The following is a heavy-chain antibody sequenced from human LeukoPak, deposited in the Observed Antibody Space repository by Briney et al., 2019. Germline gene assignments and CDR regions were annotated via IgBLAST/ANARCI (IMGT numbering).Heavy chain of an antibody. CDR2: IYTSGST. D-gene: IGHD6-13*01. CDR1: GGSISSGSYY. V-gene: IGHV4-61*02. Sequence: PSETLSLTCTVSGGSISSGSYYWSWIRQPAGKGLEWIGRIYTSGSTNYNPSLKSRVTISVDTSKNQFSLKLSSVTAADTAVYYCAREGYYSSSWPASDYWGQGTLVTVSS. J-gene: IGHJ4*02. CDR3: AREGYYSSSWPASDY.